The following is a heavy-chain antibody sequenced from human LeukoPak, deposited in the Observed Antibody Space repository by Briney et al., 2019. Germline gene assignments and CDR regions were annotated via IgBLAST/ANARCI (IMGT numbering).Heavy chain of an antibody. CDR3: ARDFSSSSSVYYYYYMDV. D-gene: IGHD6-6*01. CDR1: GGSISSYY. J-gene: IGHJ6*03. CDR2: IYTSGST. Sequence: SETLSLTCTVSGGSISSYYWSWIRQPAVKGLEWIGRIYTSGSTNYNPSLKSRVTMSVDTSKNQFSLKLSSVTAADTAIYYCARDFSSSSSVYYYYYMDVWGKGTTVTVSS. V-gene: IGHV4-4*07.